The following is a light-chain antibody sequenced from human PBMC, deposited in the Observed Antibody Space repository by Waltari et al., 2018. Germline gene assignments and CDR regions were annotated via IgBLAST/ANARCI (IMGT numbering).Light chain of an antibody. CDR1: QSVSNW. CDR2: KAS. CDR3: QQYNSYPWT. J-gene: IGKJ1*01. V-gene: IGKV1-5*03. Sequence: DIQMTQSPSTLSASVGDRVTITCRASQSVSNWLAWYQQKPGKAPNLLIYKASSLEGGVPSRFSGSGSGTAFTLTISSLQPDDFATYYCQQYNSYPWTFGQGTKVEIK.